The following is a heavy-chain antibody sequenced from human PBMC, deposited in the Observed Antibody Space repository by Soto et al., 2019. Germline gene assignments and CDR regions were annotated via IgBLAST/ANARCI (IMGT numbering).Heavy chain of an antibody. Sequence: GGSLRLSCAASGFTFSSYAMHWVRQAPGKGLEWVAVISYDGSNKYYADSVKGRFTISRDNSKNTLYLQMNSLRAEDTAVYYCARGRDGCSGGSCYDDPTSSYYFDYSGQGPLVTVSS. CDR2: ISYDGSNK. D-gene: IGHD2-15*01. J-gene: IGHJ4*02. CDR1: GFTFSSYA. CDR3: ARGRDGCSGGSCYDDPTSSYYFDY. V-gene: IGHV3-30-3*01.